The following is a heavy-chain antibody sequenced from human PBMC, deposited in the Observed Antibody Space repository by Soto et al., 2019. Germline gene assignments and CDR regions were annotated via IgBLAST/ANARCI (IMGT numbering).Heavy chain of an antibody. V-gene: IGHV5-51*01. J-gene: IGHJ6*03. D-gene: IGHD2-2*01. CDR3: ARGAPMYSYYYVDV. Sequence: PGESLKISCEGSGYNFNTYWIAWVRQMPGKGLEWMGIIYPADSDTRYSPSFKGQVTISADKSIGTAYLQWTSLKASDTAIYYCARGAPMYSYYYVDVWGKGTTVTVSS. CDR1: GYNFNTYW. CDR2: IYPADSDT.